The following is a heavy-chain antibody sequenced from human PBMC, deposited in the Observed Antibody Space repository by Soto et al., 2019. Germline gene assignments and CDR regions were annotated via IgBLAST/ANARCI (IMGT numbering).Heavy chain of an antibody. Sequence: PSETLSLTCTVSGGSISSGDYYWSWIRQPPGKGLVWIGYIYYTGSTYYNPALKSRLTISVATSKNPFSLKLTSVTAADTAVYFCARYQKGPFDYWGQGTLVTVSS. CDR1: GGSISSGDYY. CDR3: ARYQKGPFDY. CDR2: IYYTGST. V-gene: IGHV4-30-4*01. J-gene: IGHJ4*02. D-gene: IGHD2-2*01.